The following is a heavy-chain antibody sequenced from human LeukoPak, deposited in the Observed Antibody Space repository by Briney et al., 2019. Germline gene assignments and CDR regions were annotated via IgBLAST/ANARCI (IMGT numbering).Heavy chain of an antibody. J-gene: IGHJ6*04. V-gene: IGHV1-69*13. Sequence: GASVNVSCKASAGTFTSYAISWVRQAPGQWHEWMGGIIPIFGTANYAQKFQGRVTITADESTSTAYMELSSLRSEDTAVYYCARGTPWYYGMDVWGKGTTVTVSS. CDR1: AGTFTSYA. CDR2: IIPIFGTA. CDR3: ARGTPWYYGMDV.